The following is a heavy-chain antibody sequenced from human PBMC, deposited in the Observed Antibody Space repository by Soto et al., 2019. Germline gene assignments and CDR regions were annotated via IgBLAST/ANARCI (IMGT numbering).Heavy chain of an antibody. D-gene: IGHD3-3*01. V-gene: IGHV1-18*01. CDR1: GYSFTAYG. CDR3: ARHAPPPELRFLEWHNYDYNGMDV. CDR2: ISCYNGKT. J-gene: IGHJ6*02. Sequence: QVQVVQSGDEVKETGASVRVSCKTSGYSFTAYGISWVRQAPGQGREWMGWISCYNGKTKYAQKVQGRVTMTRNTSTSKAYMEVRSLTSDDTDIYYCARHAPPPELRFLEWHNYDYNGMDVWGQGTTVTVSS.